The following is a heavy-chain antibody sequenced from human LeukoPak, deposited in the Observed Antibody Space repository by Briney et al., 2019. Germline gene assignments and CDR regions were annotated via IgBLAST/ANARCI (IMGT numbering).Heavy chain of an antibody. D-gene: IGHD3-9*01. J-gene: IGHJ3*02. CDR3: ARQNTINHDAFDI. CDR1: GGSISSNTYF. V-gene: IGHV4-39*01. Sequence: SETLSLTCTVSGGSISSNTYFWGWIRQPPGKGLEWIGTIYYGGSTYYNPSLKSRVTISVDTSKSQFSLKLSSVTAADTAVYYCARQNTINHDAFDIWGQGTMVTVSS. CDR2: IYYGGST.